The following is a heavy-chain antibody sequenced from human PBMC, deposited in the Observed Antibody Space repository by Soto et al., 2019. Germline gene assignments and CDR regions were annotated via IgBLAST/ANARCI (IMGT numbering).Heavy chain of an antibody. D-gene: IGHD4-17*01. V-gene: IGHV3-30*03. J-gene: IGHJ6*02. CDR3: ARPPSYGDYYYYGMDV. CDR1: GFTFSSYG. Sequence: GGSLRLSCAASGFTFSSYGMHWVRQAPGKGLEWVAVISYDGSNKYYADSVKGRFTISRDNSKNTLYLQMNSLRAEDTAVYYCARPPSYGDYYYYGMDVWGQGTTVTVSS. CDR2: ISYDGSNK.